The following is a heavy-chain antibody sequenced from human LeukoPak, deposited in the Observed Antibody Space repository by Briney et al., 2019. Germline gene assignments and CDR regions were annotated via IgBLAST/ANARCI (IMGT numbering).Heavy chain of an antibody. CDR3: ARTDGSGSYSDY. D-gene: IGHD3-10*01. V-gene: IGHV3-21*01. Sequence: GGSLRLSCAASGFTFSSYSMNWVRQAPGKGLEWVSSTRSSGSYIYYADSVKGRFIISRDNAKNSLYLQMNSLRAEDSAIYYCARTDGSGSYSDYWGQGTLVTVSS. CDR1: GFTFSSYS. J-gene: IGHJ4*02. CDR2: TRSSGSYI.